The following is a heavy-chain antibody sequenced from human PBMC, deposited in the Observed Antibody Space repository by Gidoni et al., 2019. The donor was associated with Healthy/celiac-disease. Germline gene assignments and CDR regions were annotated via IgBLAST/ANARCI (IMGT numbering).Heavy chain of an antibody. CDR3: ASAGGDYYDSSGYYYNAFDI. V-gene: IGHV4-31*02. D-gene: IGHD3-22*01. Sequence: IGYIYYSGSTYYNPSLKSRVTISVDTSKNQFSLKLSSVTAADTAVYYCASAGGDYYDSSGYYYNAFDIRGQGTMVTVSS. J-gene: IGHJ3*02. CDR2: IYYSGST.